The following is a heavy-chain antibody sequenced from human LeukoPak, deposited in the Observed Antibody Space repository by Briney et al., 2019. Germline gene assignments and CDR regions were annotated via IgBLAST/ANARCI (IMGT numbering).Heavy chain of an antibody. J-gene: IGHJ2*01. Sequence: ASVKVSCKASGYTFISYYIHWVRQAPGQGLEWMGIINPTGGSTSYAQKFQGRVTMTRDTSTSTVYMELSSLRSEDTAAYYCVRDRDYDCSGSPWWYFDLWGRGTLVTVSS. CDR1: GYTFISYY. D-gene: IGHD3-22*01. CDR2: INPTGGST. V-gene: IGHV1-46*01. CDR3: VRDRDYDCSGSPWWYFDL.